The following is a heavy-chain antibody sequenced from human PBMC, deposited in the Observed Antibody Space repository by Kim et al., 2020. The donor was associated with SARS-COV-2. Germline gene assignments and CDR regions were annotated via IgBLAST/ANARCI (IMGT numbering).Heavy chain of an antibody. CDR1: GYDFTTYW. V-gene: IGHV5-51*01. CDR2: IYPNDADT. D-gene: IGHD5-18*01. Sequence: GESLKISCQGSGYDFTTYWIAWVRQMPGKGLEWMGIIYPNDADTRYSPSFQGQVTMSADKSINTAYLQWSSLKASDTAMYYCARCSGYSSRDYLFDPWGQGTLVTVSA. J-gene: IGHJ5*02. CDR3: ARCSGYSSRDYLFDP.